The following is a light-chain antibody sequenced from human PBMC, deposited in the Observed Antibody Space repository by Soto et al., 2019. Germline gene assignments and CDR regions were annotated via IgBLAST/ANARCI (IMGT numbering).Light chain of an antibody. V-gene: IGKV3-20*01. Sequence: EIVLTQSPGTLSMSPGEIATRSCRASQSVRSNCLAWYQQKPGQAPRLLIYGASNRATGIPDRFSGSGSGTDFTLTISRLEPEDFAVYYCQQYGSSPQTFGQGTRLDIE. CDR1: QSVRSNC. CDR2: GAS. J-gene: IGKJ5*01. CDR3: QQYGSSPQT.